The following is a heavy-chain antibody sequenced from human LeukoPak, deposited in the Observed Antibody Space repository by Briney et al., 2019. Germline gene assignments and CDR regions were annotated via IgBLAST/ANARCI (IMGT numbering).Heavy chain of an antibody. Sequence: GSLRLSCAASGFTFSSYAMSWVRQAPGKGLEWVSAISGSGGSTYYADSVKGRFTISRDNSKNTLYLQMNSLRAEDTAVYYCAKVAPVSYGSGRGTPLCFDYWGQGTLVTVSS. CDR3: AKVAPVSYGSGRGTPLCFDY. D-gene: IGHD3-10*01. J-gene: IGHJ4*02. CDR2: ISGSGGST. V-gene: IGHV3-23*01. CDR1: GFTFSSYA.